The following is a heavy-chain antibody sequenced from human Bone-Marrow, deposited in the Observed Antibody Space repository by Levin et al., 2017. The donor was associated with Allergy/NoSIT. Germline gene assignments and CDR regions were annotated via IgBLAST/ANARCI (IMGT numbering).Heavy chain of an antibody. V-gene: IGHV3-21*01. CDR3: ARGKMANAAWGAFNI. J-gene: IGHJ3*02. CDR1: GFIFSVYS. Sequence: GGSLRLSCSASGFIFSVYSMSWVRQVSGKGLEWVSSITSSGVYIYYGDSMKGRFTISRDNAKKSLYLQMNSLRAEDTAVYYCARGKMANAAWGAFNIWGQGTMVAVSS. D-gene: IGHD5-24*01. CDR2: ITSSGVYI.